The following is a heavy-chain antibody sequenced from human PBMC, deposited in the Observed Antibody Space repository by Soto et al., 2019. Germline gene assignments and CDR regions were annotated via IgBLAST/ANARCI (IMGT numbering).Heavy chain of an antibody. Sequence: ASVKVSCKASGYTFTSYGISWVRQAPGQGLEWMGWISAYNGNTNYAQKLQGRVTMTTDTSTGTAYMELRSLRSDDTAVYYCARDPRYSGYVFRGSIVDTAIVFDYWGQGTLVTVSS. CDR1: GYTFTSYG. V-gene: IGHV1-18*01. D-gene: IGHD5-18*01. CDR3: ARDPRYSGYVFRGSIVDTAIVFDY. J-gene: IGHJ4*02. CDR2: ISAYNGNT.